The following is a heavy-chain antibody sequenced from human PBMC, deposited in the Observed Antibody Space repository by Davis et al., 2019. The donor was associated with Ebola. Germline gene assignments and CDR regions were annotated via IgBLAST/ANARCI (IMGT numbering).Heavy chain of an antibody. V-gene: IGHV3-23*01. D-gene: IGHD2-15*01. Sequence: GESLKISCAASGFTFSSYAMSWVRQAPGKGLEWVSSISDSGVGTYYADSVKGRFTISRDNAKNTLYLQMNSLRAEDTAVYYCARELRYCSGGSCYSNGMDVWGKGTTVTVSS. CDR3: ARELRYCSGGSCYSNGMDV. J-gene: IGHJ6*04. CDR2: ISDSGVGT. CDR1: GFTFSSYA.